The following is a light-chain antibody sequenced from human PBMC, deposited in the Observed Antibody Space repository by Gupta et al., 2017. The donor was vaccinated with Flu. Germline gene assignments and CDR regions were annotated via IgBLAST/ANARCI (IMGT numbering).Light chain of an antibody. Sequence: EIVLTQSPGTLSSSPGERATLSCRASQSVSSSYLAWYQQKPGQAPRLPIYGASSRATGIPDRFSGSGSGTDFTLTISRLEPEDFAVYYCQQYGSSPFTFGGGTKAEIK. CDR3: QQYGSSPFT. CDR1: QSVSSSY. J-gene: IGKJ4*01. CDR2: GAS. V-gene: IGKV3-20*01.